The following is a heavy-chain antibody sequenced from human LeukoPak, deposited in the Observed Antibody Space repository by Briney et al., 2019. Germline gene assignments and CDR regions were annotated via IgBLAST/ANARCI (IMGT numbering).Heavy chain of an antibody. D-gene: IGHD1-26*01. J-gene: IGHJ4*02. CDR3: ARGDSGKWNFKRGFDY. V-gene: IGHV3-53*01. Sequence: PGGSLRLSCAASGFAVSSNYMNWVRQAPGKGLEWVSVIYSGGSTYYADSVKGRFTISRHNPKNTLYLQMNSLRVEDTAVYYCARGDSGKWNFKRGFDYWGQGTLVTISS. CDR2: IYSGGST. CDR1: GFAVSSNY.